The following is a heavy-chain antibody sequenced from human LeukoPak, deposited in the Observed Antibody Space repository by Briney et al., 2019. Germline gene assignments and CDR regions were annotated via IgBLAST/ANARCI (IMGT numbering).Heavy chain of an antibody. V-gene: IGHV1-24*01. J-gene: IGHJ4*02. CDR2: FDPEDGET. Sequence: ASVKVSCKVSGYTLTELSMHWVRQAPGKGLEWMGGFDPEDGETINAQKFQGRVTMTEDTSTDTAYMELSSLRSEDTAVYYCATDGDRYGYELDYWGQETLVTVSS. CDR3: ATDGDRYGYELDY. D-gene: IGHD5-18*01. CDR1: GYTLTELS.